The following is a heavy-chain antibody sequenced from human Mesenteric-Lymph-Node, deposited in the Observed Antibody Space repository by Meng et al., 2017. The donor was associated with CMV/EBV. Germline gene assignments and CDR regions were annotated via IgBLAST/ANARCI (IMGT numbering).Heavy chain of an antibody. Sequence: GGSLRLSCAASGFTFSSYAMSWVRQAPGKGLEWVSAISGSGGSTYYADSVKGRFTISRDNSKNTLYLQMNSLRAEDTAVYYCAKEREFYYDSSGSGFDPWGQGTLVTVSS. D-gene: IGHD3-22*01. CDR3: AKEREFYYDSSGSGFDP. CDR1: GFTFSSYA. CDR2: ISGSGGST. V-gene: IGHV3-23*01. J-gene: IGHJ5*02.